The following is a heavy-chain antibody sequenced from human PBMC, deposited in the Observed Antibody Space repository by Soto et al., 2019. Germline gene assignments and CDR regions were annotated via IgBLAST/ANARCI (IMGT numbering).Heavy chain of an antibody. CDR2: IYSGGDT. V-gene: IGHV3-66*01. J-gene: IGHJ4*02. CDR1: GFAVNANY. Sequence: EAHLVGSGGGLVQPGGSLRLSCAASGFAVNANYLSWVRQAPGKGLEWVSLIYSGGDTDYADSVRGRFTISRDNSKNTLYLQMNSLKAEDTAVYYCATRMTTAPYWGQGALVNVSS. D-gene: IGHD4-17*01. CDR3: ATRMTTAPY.